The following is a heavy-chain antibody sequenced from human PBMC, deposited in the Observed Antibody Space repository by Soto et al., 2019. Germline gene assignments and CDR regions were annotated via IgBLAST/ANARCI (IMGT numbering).Heavy chain of an antibody. CDR3: XXXXXXXXXXRAENYMDV. CDR1: GFTFDDYA. Sequence: EVQLVESGGGLVQPGRSLRLSCAASGFTFDDYAMHWVRQAPGKGLEWVSGISWNSGSIGYADSVKGRFTISRDNAKXSLYLXXXSXXXXXXXXXXXXXXXXXXXXXRAENYMDVWGKGTTVTVSS. V-gene: IGHV3-9*01. CDR2: ISWNSGSI. J-gene: IGHJ6*03.